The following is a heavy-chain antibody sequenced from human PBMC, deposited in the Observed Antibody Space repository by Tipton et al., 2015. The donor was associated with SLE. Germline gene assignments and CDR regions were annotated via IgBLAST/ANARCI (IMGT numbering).Heavy chain of an antibody. CDR3: ARYEMTTMYYCDY. CDR2: HNDYDGHT. V-gene: IGHV1-18*01. CDR1: GYTFSDYG. D-gene: IGHD5-24*01. Sequence: QLVQPGAEVKNPGASVKVSCKASGYTFSDYGVSWVRQAPGQGFEWMGWHNDYDGHTNYAQNFQGRATMTADTSTSTAYMELRSLRSDATAMYYCARYEMTTMYYCDYWGQGTLLTVSS. J-gene: IGHJ4*02.